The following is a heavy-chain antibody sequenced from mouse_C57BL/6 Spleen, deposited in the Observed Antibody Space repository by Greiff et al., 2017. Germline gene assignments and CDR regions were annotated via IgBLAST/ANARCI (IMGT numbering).Heavy chain of an antibody. J-gene: IGHJ3*01. CDR3: ARLGSTHLFAY. Sequence: EVQLQESGGGLVKPGGSLKLSCAASGFTFSSYTMSWVRQTPEKRLEWVATISGGGGNHYSPDSVKGRFTISRDNAKNTLYLQMSSLRSEDTALYYCARLGSTHLFAYWGQGTLVTVSA. V-gene: IGHV5-9*01. CDR1: GFTFSSYT. D-gene: IGHD1-1*01. CDR2: ISGGGGNH.